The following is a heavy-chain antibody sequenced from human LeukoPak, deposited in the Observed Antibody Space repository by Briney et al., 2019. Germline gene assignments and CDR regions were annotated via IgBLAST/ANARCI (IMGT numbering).Heavy chain of an antibody. Sequence: GGSLRLSCAASGFTFSSYSMNWVRQAPGKGLEWVSYISSSSSTIYYADSVKGRFTISRDNSKNTLYLQMNSLRAEDTAVYYCAKELRSGGFSGWYPPFDYWGQGTLVTVSS. V-gene: IGHV3-48*01. CDR1: GFTFSSYS. CDR3: AKELRSGGFSGWYPPFDY. CDR2: ISSSSSTI. D-gene: IGHD6-19*01. J-gene: IGHJ4*02.